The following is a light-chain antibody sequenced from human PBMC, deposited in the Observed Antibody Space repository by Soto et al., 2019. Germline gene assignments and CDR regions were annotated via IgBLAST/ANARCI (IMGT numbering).Light chain of an antibody. CDR3: QQSGSSPPIT. CDR1: QTLSSSNY. J-gene: IGKJ5*01. Sequence: EIVLTQSPATLSVSPGDRATLSCRARQTLSSSNYLAWHQQKPGQAPRLLIYGASNRATGIPDRFSGSGSGTDFTLTIRRLEPEDFAVYYCQQSGSSPPITFGQGTRLEIK. V-gene: IGKV3-20*01. CDR2: GAS.